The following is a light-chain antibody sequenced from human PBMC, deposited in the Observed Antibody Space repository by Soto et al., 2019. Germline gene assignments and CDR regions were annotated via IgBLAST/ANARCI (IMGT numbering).Light chain of an antibody. CDR1: QSVSGSY. Sequence: EIVLTQSPGTLSLSPGERATLSCRASQSVSGSYLAWYQQKPGQAPRLLIYGASSRASGIPDRFSGSGSGTDFTLTISRLEPEDFAVYYCQQYDGSPKTFGQGTKV. CDR3: QQYDGSPKT. J-gene: IGKJ1*01. V-gene: IGKV3-20*01. CDR2: GAS.